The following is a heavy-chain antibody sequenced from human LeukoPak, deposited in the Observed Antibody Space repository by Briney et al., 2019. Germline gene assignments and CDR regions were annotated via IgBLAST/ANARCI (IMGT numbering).Heavy chain of an antibody. J-gene: IGHJ5*02. Sequence: PSETLSLTCTVSGGSISSYYWSWIRQPAGKGLEWIGRIYTSGSTNYNPSLKSRVTMSVDTSKNQFSLKLSSVTAADTAVYYCARDYGSGSYYSPNWFDPWGQGTLVTVSS. CDR2: IYTSGST. D-gene: IGHD3-10*01. CDR1: GGSISSYY. V-gene: IGHV4-4*07. CDR3: ARDYGSGSYYSPNWFDP.